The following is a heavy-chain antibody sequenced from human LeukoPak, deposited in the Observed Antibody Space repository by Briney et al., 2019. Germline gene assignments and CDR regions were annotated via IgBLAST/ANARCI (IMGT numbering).Heavy chain of an antibody. J-gene: IGHJ5*02. CDR3: TRALYGNWFDP. CDR1: GFTFSSYD. Sequence: PGGSLRLSCAASGFTFSSYDMHWVRQAPGKGLEWVAVISYDGSNKYYADSVKGRFTISRGNSRNTLFLQMNSLRSEDTAMYYCTRALYGNWFDPWGQGTLVAVSS. CDR2: ISYDGSNK. D-gene: IGHD2/OR15-2a*01. V-gene: IGHV3-30*03.